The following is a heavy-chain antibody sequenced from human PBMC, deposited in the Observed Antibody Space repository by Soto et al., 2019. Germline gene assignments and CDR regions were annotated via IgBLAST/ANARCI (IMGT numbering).Heavy chain of an antibody. V-gene: IGHV3-30-3*01. CDR3: ARDGALRINYYYGMDV. Sequence: QVQLVESGGGVVQAGRSLRLSCAASGFTFSSYAMHWVRQAPGKGLEWVAVISYDGSNKYYADSVKGRFTISRDNSKNTLYLQMNSLSAEDTAVYYCARDGALRINYYYGMDVWGQGTTVTVSS. CDR2: ISYDGSNK. CDR1: GFTFSSYA. J-gene: IGHJ6*02. D-gene: IGHD3-16*01.